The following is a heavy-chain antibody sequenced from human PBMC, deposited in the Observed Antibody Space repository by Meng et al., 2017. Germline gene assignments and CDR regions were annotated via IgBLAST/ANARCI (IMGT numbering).Heavy chain of an antibody. CDR1: GGSISSGSYY. CDR3: ARDGGYDSSGYYPDHDAFDI. J-gene: IGHJ3*02. V-gene: IGHV4-61*02. D-gene: IGHD3-22*01. CDR2: IYTSGST. Sequence: SLRLSCTVSGGSISSGSYYWSWIRQPAGKGLEWIGRIYTSGSTNYNPSLKSRVTISVDTSKNQFSLKLSSVTAADTAVYYCARDGGYDSSGYYPDHDAFDIWGQGTMVTVSS.